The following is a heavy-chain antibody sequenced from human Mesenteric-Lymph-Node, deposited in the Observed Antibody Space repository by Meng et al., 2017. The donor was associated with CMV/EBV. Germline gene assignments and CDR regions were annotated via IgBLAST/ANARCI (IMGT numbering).Heavy chain of an antibody. CDR2: ISYEGSIK. Sequence: GESLKISCAASGFIFSSYAISWVRQAPGKGLEWVAVISYEGSIKYHTDSVKGRFTISRDNSKNTLFLQMSSLRAEDSAVYYCARGVDSSGYYYMTMDYWGQGTQVTVSS. CDR1: GFIFSSYA. CDR3: ARGVDSSGYYYMTMDY. J-gene: IGHJ4*02. D-gene: IGHD3-22*01. V-gene: IGHV3-30-3*01.